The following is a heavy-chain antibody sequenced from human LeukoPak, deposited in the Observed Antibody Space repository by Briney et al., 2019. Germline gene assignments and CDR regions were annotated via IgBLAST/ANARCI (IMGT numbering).Heavy chain of an antibody. CDR3: ARVLVGATTASSAFDI. V-gene: IGHV1-2*02. D-gene: IGHD1-26*01. J-gene: IGHJ3*02. CDR1: GYTFTGYY. Sequence: ASVKVSCKASGYTFTGYYMHWVRQAAGQGLEGMGGINPNSGGTNYAQKFQGRVTMTRDTSITTAYMELSRLRSDDTAVYYCARVLVGATTASSAFDIWGQGTMVTVSS. CDR2: INPNSGGT.